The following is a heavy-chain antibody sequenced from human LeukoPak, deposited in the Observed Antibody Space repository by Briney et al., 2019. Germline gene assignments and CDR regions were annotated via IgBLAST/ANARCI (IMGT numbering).Heavy chain of an antibody. CDR2: ISYDGSNK. D-gene: IGHD3-10*01. Sequence: GGSLRLSCAASGFTFSNYGMHWVRQAPGKGLEWVAVISYDGSNKYYADSVKGRFTISRDNSKNTLYLQMNSLRAEDTAVYYCAKGWLLMVRGGGDYWGQGTLVTVSS. J-gene: IGHJ4*02. CDR3: AKGWLLMVRGGGDY. V-gene: IGHV3-30*18. CDR1: GFTFSNYG.